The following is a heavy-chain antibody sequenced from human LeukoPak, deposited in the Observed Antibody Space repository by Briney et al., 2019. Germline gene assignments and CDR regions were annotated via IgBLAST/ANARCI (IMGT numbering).Heavy chain of an antibody. CDR1: GFTFNNYA. CDR3: AKGDKDGSGSYYGDYYYYIDV. Sequence: GGSLRLSCAASGFTFNNYAMSWVREAPGKGLEWVSGISGSGGSTNYADSVKGRFTISRDNSKNTLYLQMNSLRAEDTAVYYCAKGDKDGSGSYYGDYYYYIDVWRKGTTVTVSS. V-gene: IGHV3-23*01. J-gene: IGHJ6*03. D-gene: IGHD3-10*01. CDR2: ISGSGGST.